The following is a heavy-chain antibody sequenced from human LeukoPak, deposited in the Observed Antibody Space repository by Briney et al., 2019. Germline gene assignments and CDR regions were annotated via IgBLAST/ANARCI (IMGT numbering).Heavy chain of an antibody. CDR3: ASDASVYDLTDFDY. CDR1: GYSLTTSA. D-gene: IGHD5/OR15-5a*01. J-gene: IGHJ4*02. V-gene: IGHV7-4-1*02. Sequence: ASVKVSCKASGYSLTTSALSWVRQAPGQGLEWMGWINTKTGNPTYNQGFTGRFVFSLDTSVSTAYLQISSLKAEDTAVYYCASDASVYDLTDFDYWGQGTLVTVSS. CDR2: INTKTGNP.